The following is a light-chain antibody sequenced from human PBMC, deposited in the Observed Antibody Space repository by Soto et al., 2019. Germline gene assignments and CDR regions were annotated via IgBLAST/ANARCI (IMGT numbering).Light chain of an antibody. CDR3: SSYTSSSTLAVV. CDR2: YVS. J-gene: IGLJ2*01. Sequence: QSSLTQPASVSGSPGQSSTISCTGTSSDVGGYNYVSWYQQHPGKAPKLMIYYVSNRPSGVSNRFSGSKSGNTASLTISGLQAEDEADYYCSSYTSSSTLAVVFGGGTKLTVL. V-gene: IGLV2-14*01. CDR1: SSDVGGYNY.